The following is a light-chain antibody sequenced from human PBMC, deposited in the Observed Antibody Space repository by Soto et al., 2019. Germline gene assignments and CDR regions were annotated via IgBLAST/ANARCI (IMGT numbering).Light chain of an antibody. CDR1: QSVGNN. J-gene: IGKJ4*01. CDR3: QQYGDWPLT. CDR2: ATS. V-gene: IGKV3-15*01. Sequence: EIVLTQSPATLSVSPGERATLSCRASQSVGNNFAWYQQKPGQAPRLLNFATSTRATCVPARFSGSGSGTEFTLTISSLQSEDFAVYYCQQYGDWPLTFGGGAKVEIE.